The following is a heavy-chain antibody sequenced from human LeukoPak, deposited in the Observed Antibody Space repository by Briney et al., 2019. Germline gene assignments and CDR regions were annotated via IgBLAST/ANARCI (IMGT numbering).Heavy chain of an antibody. J-gene: IGHJ6*02. CDR2: SSSSGSSI. Sequence: GGSLRLSCAASGFTFRSYEMNWVRQAPGKGLEWLSYSSSSGSSIYYADSVKGRFTISRDNTKNTLYLQMNSLRAEDTAVYYCAREVDIVATITGDYYYYGMDVWGQGTTVTVSS. D-gene: IGHD5-12*01. V-gene: IGHV3-48*03. CDR1: GFTFRSYE. CDR3: AREVDIVATITGDYYYYGMDV.